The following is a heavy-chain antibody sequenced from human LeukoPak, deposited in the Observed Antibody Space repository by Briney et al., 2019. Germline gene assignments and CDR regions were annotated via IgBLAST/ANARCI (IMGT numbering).Heavy chain of an antibody. J-gene: IGHJ4*02. V-gene: IGHV4-39*07. CDR1: GGSISSSSYY. CDR3: ARGSTMIGSGY. CDR2: IYYSGST. Sequence: SETLSLTCTDSGGSISSSSYYWGWIRQPPGKGLEWIGSIYYSGSTYYNPSLKSRVTISVDTSKNQFSLKLSSVTAADTAVYYCARGSTMIGSGYWGQGTLVTVSS. D-gene: IGHD3-22*01.